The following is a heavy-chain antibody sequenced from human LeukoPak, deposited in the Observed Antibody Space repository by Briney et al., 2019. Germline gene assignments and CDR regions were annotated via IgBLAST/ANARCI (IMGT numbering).Heavy chain of an antibody. Sequence: SETLSLTCAVSGGSINSNNWWSWVRQPPEKGLEWIGEIFHSGGTNYNPSLKSRVTISVDKPKNQYSLKLSSVTAADTAVYYCARVLSGSNFDYWGQGTLVTVSS. CDR2: IFHSGGT. V-gene: IGHV4-4*02. D-gene: IGHD3-22*01. CDR3: ARVLSGSNFDY. J-gene: IGHJ4*02. CDR1: GGSINSNNW.